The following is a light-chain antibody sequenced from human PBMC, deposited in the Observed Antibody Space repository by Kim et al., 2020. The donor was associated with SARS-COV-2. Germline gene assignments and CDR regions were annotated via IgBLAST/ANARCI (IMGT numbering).Light chain of an antibody. CDR1: QDIRNY. CDR3: QQCHSYPLT. V-gene: IGKV1-16*01. Sequence: DIQMTQSPSSLSASVGDRVTITCRANQDIRNYLAWFQQIPGKAPKSLIYAASNLQSGVPSRFSASGSGTDFTLTISSLQPEDFATYYCQQCHSYPLTFGGGTKVDIK. J-gene: IGKJ4*01. CDR2: AAS.